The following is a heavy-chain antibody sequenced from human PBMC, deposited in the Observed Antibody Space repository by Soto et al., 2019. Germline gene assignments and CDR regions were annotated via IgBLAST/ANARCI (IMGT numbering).Heavy chain of an antibody. V-gene: IGHV4-30-2*05. J-gene: IGHJ4*02. CDR3: ARGPSGDKVDY. D-gene: IGHD7-27*01. CDR1: GGSISSGGYS. CDR2: INHSGST. Sequence: PSETLSLTCAVSGGSISSGGYSWSWIRQPPGKGLEWIGYINHSGSTYYNPSLKSRVTISVDTSNNQFSLKLSSVTAADTAVYYCARGPSGDKVDYWGQGTLVTVSS.